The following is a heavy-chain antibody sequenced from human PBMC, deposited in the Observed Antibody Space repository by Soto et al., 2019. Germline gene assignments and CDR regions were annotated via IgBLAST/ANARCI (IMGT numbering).Heavy chain of an antibody. D-gene: IGHD3-22*01. CDR1: GFTFSSYG. CDR2: IWYDGSNK. V-gene: IGHV3-33*01. CDR3: ARDQLYYNDISGRPLNAFDV. Sequence: GGSLRLSCAASGFTFSSYGMHWVRQAPCKGLEWVAVIWYDGSNKYYADSVKGRFTISRDNSKNTLYLQMNSLRAEDTAVYYCARDQLYYNDISGRPLNAFDVWGQGTMVTVSS. J-gene: IGHJ3*01.